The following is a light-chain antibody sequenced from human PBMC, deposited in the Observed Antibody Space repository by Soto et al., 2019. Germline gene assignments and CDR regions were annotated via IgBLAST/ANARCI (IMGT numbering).Light chain of an antibody. Sequence: QSVLTQSPSASGTPGQRVTISCSGSSSNIGNNYVYWYQHLPGTAPKLLMYRNNQRPSGVPDRFSGSKSGTSASLAISGLRSEDEADYYCAAWDDSLSGPVFGGGTKVTVL. J-gene: IGLJ3*02. CDR2: RNN. CDR3: AAWDDSLSGPV. V-gene: IGLV1-47*01. CDR1: SSNIGNNY.